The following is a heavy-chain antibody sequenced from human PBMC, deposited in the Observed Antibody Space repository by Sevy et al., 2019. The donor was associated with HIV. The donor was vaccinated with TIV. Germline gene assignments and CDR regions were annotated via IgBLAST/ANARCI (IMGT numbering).Heavy chain of an antibody. D-gene: IGHD1-1*01. CDR1: GFTFNFHG. Sequence: GGSLRLSCAASGFTFNFHGMHWVRQAPGKGLEWVAFIWHDGSNKYMADSVKGRFTISRDNSKNTLFLQMNSLTVDDTAVYYGARETDNCARWLDPWGPGTLVTVSS. V-gene: IGHV3-30*02. CDR3: ARETDNCARWLDP. CDR2: IWHDGSNK. J-gene: IGHJ5*02.